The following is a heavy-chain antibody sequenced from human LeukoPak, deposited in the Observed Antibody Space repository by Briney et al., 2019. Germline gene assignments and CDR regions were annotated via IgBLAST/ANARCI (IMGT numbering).Heavy chain of an antibody. CDR3: ARGKYYYDSSGYYRYDY. D-gene: IGHD3-22*01. Sequence: SETLSLTCAVYGGSFSGYYWSWIRQPPGKGLEWIGEINHSGGTNYNPSLKSRVTISVDTSKNQISLKLSSVTAADTAVYYCARGKYYYDSSGYYRYDYWGQGTLVTVSS. CDR2: INHSGGT. V-gene: IGHV4-34*01. J-gene: IGHJ4*02. CDR1: GGSFSGYY.